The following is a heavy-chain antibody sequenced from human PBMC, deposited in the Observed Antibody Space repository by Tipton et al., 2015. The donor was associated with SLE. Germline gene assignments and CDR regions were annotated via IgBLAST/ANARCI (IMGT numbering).Heavy chain of an antibody. J-gene: IGHJ3*01. Sequence: SLRLSCAASGFTFSSYDMHWVRQGTGKGLASVSAIGTAAQTYYPGSVKSRFTISRENAKHSLYLQMTNLRARDTAVYYCARGESDAFDFWGQGPTVAVSS. CDR3: ARGESDAFDF. CDR2: IGTAAQT. CDR1: GFTFSSYD. V-gene: IGHV3-13*01.